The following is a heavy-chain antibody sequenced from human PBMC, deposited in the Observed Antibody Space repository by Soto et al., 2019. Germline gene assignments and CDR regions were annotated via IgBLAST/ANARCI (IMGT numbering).Heavy chain of an antibody. J-gene: IGHJ6*02. D-gene: IGHD3-10*01. V-gene: IGHV1-3*05. Sequence: QVQLVQSGAEEKKPGASVKVSCKASGYTFTSYAMHWVRQAPGQRPEWMGWINADNGNTKYSQRFQGRVTMTRDTSASSGYTDLSDQRTEDPAVYYCARDRDYGAGSYFAAPHRYYDRGMDVWGQGTTVTVSS. CDR1: GYTFTSYA. CDR2: INADNGNT. CDR3: ARDRDYGAGSYFAAPHRYYDRGMDV.